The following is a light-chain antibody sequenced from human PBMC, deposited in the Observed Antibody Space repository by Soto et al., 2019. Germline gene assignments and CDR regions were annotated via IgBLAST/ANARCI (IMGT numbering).Light chain of an antibody. CDR3: QLYNNWPLMYT. V-gene: IGKV3-15*01. CDR1: QSISNN. J-gene: IGKJ2*01. Sequence: ELVLTQSPATLSVSPGEGATLSCRASQSISNNLVWYQQKPGQAPRLLIYGASTRASGIPARFSGSGSETEFTLTISSLQSEDFAVYYCQLYNNWPLMYTFGQGTRLEIK. CDR2: GAS.